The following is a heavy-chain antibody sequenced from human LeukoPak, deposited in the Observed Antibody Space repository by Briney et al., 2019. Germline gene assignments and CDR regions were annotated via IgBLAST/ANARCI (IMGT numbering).Heavy chain of an antibody. J-gene: IGHJ6*02. V-gene: IGHV3-48*01. D-gene: IGHD5-18*01. CDR3: ARDSWGYRYGSKGVYYYYGMDV. CDR1: GFTFSSYS. Sequence: GGSLRLSCAASGFTFSSYSMNWVRQAPGKGLEWVSYISSSSSTIYYTDSVRGRFTNTRDNAKNSLYQQMNSLRAEDTAVYYCARDSWGYRYGSKGVYYYYGMDVWGQGTTVTVSS. CDR2: ISSSSSTI.